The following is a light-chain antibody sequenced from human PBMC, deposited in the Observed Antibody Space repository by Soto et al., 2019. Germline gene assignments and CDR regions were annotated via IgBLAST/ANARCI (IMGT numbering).Light chain of an antibody. V-gene: IGKV3-15*01. J-gene: IGKJ1*01. CDR1: QSVSSK. CDR2: GAF. CDR3: QQYDSWPRT. Sequence: EIVMTQSPATLSVPPGERATLSCRASQSVSSKLAWFQQNPGQAPRLLIYGAFTRATGIAARFSGSGSGTEFTLTITSLQPEDFAIYFCQQYDSWPRTFGQGTRVEIK.